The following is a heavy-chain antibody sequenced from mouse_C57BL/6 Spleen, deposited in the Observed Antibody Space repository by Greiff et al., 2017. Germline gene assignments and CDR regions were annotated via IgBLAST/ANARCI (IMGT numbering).Heavy chain of an antibody. CDR2: INPNNGGT. J-gene: IGHJ2*01. D-gene: IGHD2-3*01. CDR3: ARLDDGYLDY. V-gene: IGHV1-26*01. CDR1: GYTFTDYY. Sequence: EVQLQQSGPELVKPGASVKISCKASGYTFTDYYMNWVKQSPGKSLEWIGDINPNNGGTSYNQKFKGKATLTVDKSSSTAYMELRSLTSEDSAVYYCARLDDGYLDYGGQGATLTVSS.